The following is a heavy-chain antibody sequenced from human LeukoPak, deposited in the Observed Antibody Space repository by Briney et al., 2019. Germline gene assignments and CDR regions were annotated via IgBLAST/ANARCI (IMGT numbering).Heavy chain of an antibody. V-gene: IGHV4-34*01. D-gene: IGHD6-6*01. CDR2: INHSGST. CDR3: ASTPKYSSSRGPYST. Sequence: SETLSLTCAVYGGSFSGYYWSWIRQPPGKGLEWIGEINHSGSTNYNPSLKSRVTISVDTSKNQFSLKLSSVTAADTAVYYCASTPKYSSSRGPYSTWGQGTLVTVSS. J-gene: IGHJ4*02. CDR1: GGSFSGYY.